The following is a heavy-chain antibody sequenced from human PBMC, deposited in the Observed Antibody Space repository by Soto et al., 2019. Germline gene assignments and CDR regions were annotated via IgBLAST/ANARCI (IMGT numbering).Heavy chain of an antibody. CDR2: IDTRGSTI. J-gene: IGHJ4*02. CDR3: TRAMAVGSTSLDY. Sequence: HPGGSLRLSCAASGFNFRTYNMNWVRQVPGKGLEWISYIDTRGSTIFYADSVEGRFTISRDNARNSLYLHMVSLTDEDTAVYFCTRAMAVGSTSLDYWGQGTLVTVSS. V-gene: IGHV3-48*02. CDR1: GFNFRTYN. D-gene: IGHD2-2*01.